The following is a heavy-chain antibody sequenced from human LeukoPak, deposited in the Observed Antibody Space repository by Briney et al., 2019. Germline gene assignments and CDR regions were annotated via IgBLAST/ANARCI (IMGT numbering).Heavy chain of an antibody. D-gene: IGHD3-22*01. Sequence: PGRSLRLSCAASGFTFSSYAMHWVRQAPGKGLEWVAVISYDGSNKYYADSVKGRFTISRDNSKNTLYLQMNSLRAEDTAVYYCARDSVYYDSSGSLFFDYWGQGTLVTVSS. CDR2: ISYDGSNK. J-gene: IGHJ4*02. V-gene: IGHV3-30-3*01. CDR3: ARDSVYYDSSGSLFFDY. CDR1: GFTFSSYA.